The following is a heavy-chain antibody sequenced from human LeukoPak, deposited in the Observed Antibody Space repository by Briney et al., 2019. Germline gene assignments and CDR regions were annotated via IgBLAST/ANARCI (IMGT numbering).Heavy chain of an antibody. CDR3: PKDDRRDYYDSSGYYYTYYFDY. V-gene: IGHV3-23*01. D-gene: IGHD3-22*01. CDR2: ISGRCGST. CDR1: AVTFSCDG. J-gene: IGHJ4*01. Sequence: LRFSCTYTAVTFSCDGMRPNHHRAPKSLERVAAISGRCGSTYYADSVKGRFTISRDNSKNTLYLQMNSLRADDRAVYYCPKDDRRDYYDSSGYYYTYYFDYWFQGTLVTVSS.